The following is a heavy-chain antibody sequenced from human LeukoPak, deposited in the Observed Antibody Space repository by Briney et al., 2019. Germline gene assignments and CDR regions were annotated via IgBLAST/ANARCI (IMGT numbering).Heavy chain of an antibody. J-gene: IGHJ2*01. CDR2: ISWNSGSI. Sequence: GRSLRLSCAASGFTFDDYAMHWVRQAPGKGLEWVSGISWNSGSIGYADSVKGRFTISRDNAKNSLYLQMNSLRAEDTALYYCAKGVGGSYRFRYFDLWGRGTLVTVSS. CDR1: GFTFDDYA. V-gene: IGHV3-9*01. D-gene: IGHD1-26*01. CDR3: AKGVGGSYRFRYFDL.